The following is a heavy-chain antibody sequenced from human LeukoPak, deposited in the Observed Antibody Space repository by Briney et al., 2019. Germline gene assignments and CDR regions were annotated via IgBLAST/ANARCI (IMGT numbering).Heavy chain of an antibody. Sequence: GGSLRLSCAASGFTFSNAWMSWVRQAPGKGLEWVAVISYDGSNKYYADSVKGRFTISRDNSKNTLYLQMNSLRAEDTAVYYCAKDLRELRFFSYYYYYYMDVWGKGTTVTVSS. D-gene: IGHD3-3*01. V-gene: IGHV3-30*18. CDR1: GFTFSNAW. CDR3: AKDLRELRFFSYYYYYYMDV. CDR2: ISYDGSNK. J-gene: IGHJ6*03.